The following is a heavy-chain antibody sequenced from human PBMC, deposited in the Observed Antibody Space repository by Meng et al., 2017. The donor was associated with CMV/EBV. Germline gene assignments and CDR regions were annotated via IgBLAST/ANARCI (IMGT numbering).Heavy chain of an antibody. CDR3: ARVTSRVAGAFDY. Sequence: VQLRDSGPGLVKPSQSLSLTCTVSGGSISSGDYYWSWIRQPPGKGLEWIGYIYYSGSTYYNPSLKSRVTISVDTSKNQFSLKLSSVTAADTAVYYCARVTSRVAGAFDYWGQGTLVTVSS. CDR1: GGSISSGDYY. D-gene: IGHD1-14*01. J-gene: IGHJ4*02. V-gene: IGHV4-30-4*08. CDR2: IYYSGST.